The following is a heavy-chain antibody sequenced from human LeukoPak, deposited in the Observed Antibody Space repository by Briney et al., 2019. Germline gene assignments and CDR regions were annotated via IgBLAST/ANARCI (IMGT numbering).Heavy chain of an antibody. CDR3: ARGQFRYYYGSGRRTRVGWFDP. J-gene: IGHJ5*02. D-gene: IGHD3-10*01. CDR2: MNPNSGNT. CDR1: GYTFTSYD. Sequence: ASVKVSCKASGYTFTSYDINWVRQATGQGLEWMGWMNPNSGNTGYAQKFQGRVTMTRNTSISTAYIELSSLRSEDTAVYYCARGQFRYYYGSGRRTRVGWFDPWGQGTLVTVSS. V-gene: IGHV1-8*01.